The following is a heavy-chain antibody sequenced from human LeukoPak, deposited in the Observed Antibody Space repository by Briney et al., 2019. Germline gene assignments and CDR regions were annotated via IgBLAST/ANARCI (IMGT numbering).Heavy chain of an antibody. J-gene: IGHJ5*02. CDR2: IYYSGST. CDR1: GGSISSYY. CDR3: ARGYYYGSGSYPWFDP. Sequence: PSETLSLTCTVSGGSISSYYWSWIRQPPGKGLEWIGYIYYSGSTNYNPSLKSRVTISVHTSKNQFSLKLSSVTAADTAVYYCARGYYYGSGSYPWFDPWGQGTLVTVSS. D-gene: IGHD3-10*01. V-gene: IGHV4-59*08.